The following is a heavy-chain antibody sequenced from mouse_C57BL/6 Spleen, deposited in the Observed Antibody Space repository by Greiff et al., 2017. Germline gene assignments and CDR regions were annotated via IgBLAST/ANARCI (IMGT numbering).Heavy chain of an antibody. CDR1: GFTFTDYY. Sequence: EVQLQESGGGLVQPGGSLSLSCAASGFTFTDYYMSWVRQPPGKALEWLGFIRNKANGYTTEYSASVKGRFTISRDNSQSILYLQMNALRAEDSATYYCARDPLTTYYAMDYWGQGTSVTVSS. CDR2: IRNKANGYTT. D-gene: IGHD2-12*01. V-gene: IGHV7-3*01. CDR3: ARDPLTTYYAMDY. J-gene: IGHJ4*01.